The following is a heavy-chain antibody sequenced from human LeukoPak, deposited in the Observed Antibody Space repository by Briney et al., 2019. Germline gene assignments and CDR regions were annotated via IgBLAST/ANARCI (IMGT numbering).Heavy chain of an antibody. CDR3: AKDRASSWWYFDL. J-gene: IGHJ2*01. D-gene: IGHD1-26*01. Sequence: GGSLRLSCAASGFTLSSYAMSWVRQGPGKGLEWVSAISVSGNTYHADSVKGRFTISRDSSKNTLYPQMNSLRAGDAAVYYCAKDRASSWWYFDLWGRGTLVTVSS. V-gene: IGHV3-23*01. CDR2: ISVSGNT. CDR1: GFTLSSYA.